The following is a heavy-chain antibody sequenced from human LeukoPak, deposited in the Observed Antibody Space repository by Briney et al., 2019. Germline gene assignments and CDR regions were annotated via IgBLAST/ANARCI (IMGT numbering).Heavy chain of an antibody. CDR2: ISGSGTST. CDR1: GFTFSGSA. D-gene: IGHD5/OR15-5a*01. J-gene: IGHJ4*02. CDR3: AKDIRLYADY. Sequence: PGGSLRLSCAASGFTFSGSAMSWVCQAPGTGLEWVSAISGSGTSTYYADSVKGRFTISRDNSKNTLYLQMSSLRAEDTAVYYCAKDIRLYADYWGQGTLVTVSS. V-gene: IGHV3-23*01.